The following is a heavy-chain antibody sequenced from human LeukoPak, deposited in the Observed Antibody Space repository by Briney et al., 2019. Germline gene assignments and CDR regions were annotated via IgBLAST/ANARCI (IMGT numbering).Heavy chain of an antibody. CDR2: IYYSGRT. CDR1: GGSISSYY. D-gene: IGHD6-19*01. CDR3: ARDRGSGWYEFNY. V-gene: IGHV4-59*01. Sequence: TETLSLTCTVSGGSISSYYWSSIRQPPGKGLGWIGYIYYSGRTNYNPSLKSRVTISVDTSKNQFALKLSSVTAADTAVYYCARDRGSGWYEFNYWGQGTLVTVSS. J-gene: IGHJ4*02.